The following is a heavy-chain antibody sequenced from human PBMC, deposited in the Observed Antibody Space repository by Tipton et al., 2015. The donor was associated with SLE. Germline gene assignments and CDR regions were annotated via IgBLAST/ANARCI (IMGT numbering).Heavy chain of an antibody. V-gene: IGHV4-38-2*01. CDR3: ARAPDNWNHDY. CDR1: GYSITYDHN. D-gene: IGHD1-20*01. J-gene: IGHJ4*02. CDR2: IHHSGKT. Sequence: TLSLTCAVSGYSITYDHNWGWIRQPPGKGLEWVGSIHHSGKTYYNPSLKSRVTMSVDTSKNHLSLNLSSVTAADTAVYYCARAPDNWNHDYWGQGTLVTVSS.